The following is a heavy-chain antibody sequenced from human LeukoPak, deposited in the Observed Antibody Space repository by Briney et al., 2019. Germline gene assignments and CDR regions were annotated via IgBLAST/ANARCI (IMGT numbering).Heavy chain of an antibody. V-gene: IGHV3-23*01. J-gene: IGHJ4*02. CDR2: ISGSGGST. Sequence: GGSLRLSCAASGFTFSSYAMSRVLQAPGKGLEGGSAISGSGGSTYYADSVKGRFTISRDNSKNTLYLQMNSLRAEDTAVYYCAKTQQRPVYDYWGQGTLVTVSS. D-gene: IGHD6-13*01. CDR1: GFTFSSYA. CDR3: AKTQQRPVYDY.